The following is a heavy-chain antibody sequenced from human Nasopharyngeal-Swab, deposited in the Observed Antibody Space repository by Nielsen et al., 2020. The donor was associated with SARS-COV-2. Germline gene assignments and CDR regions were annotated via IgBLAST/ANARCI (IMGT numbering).Heavy chain of an antibody. J-gene: IGHJ6*02. D-gene: IGHD4-17*01. CDR1: GFTFSSYW. CDR2: IKQDGSEK. Sequence: GESLKISYAASGFTFSSYWMSWVRQAPGKGLEWVANIKQDGSEKYYVDSVKGRFTISRDNAKNSLYLQMNSLRAEDTAVYYCARRQYGDYYYYYGMDVWGQGTTVTVSS. CDR3: ARRQYGDYYYYYGMDV. V-gene: IGHV3-7*03.